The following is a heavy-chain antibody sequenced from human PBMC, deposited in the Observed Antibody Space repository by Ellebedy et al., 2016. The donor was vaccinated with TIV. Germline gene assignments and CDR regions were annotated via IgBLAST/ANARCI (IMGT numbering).Heavy chain of an antibody. V-gene: IGHV1-2*02. CDR1: AYTFMYSY. D-gene: IGHD1-7*01. CDR2: INPNSGGT. Sequence: ASVKVSCXASAYTFMYSYMHWVRQAPGQGPEWMGWINPNSGGTNYAQKFQGRVTMTRDTSISTAYMELSRLRSDDTAVYYCAGDRGLDLPQYFRHWGQGTLITVSS. J-gene: IGHJ1*01. CDR3: AGDRGLDLPQYFRH.